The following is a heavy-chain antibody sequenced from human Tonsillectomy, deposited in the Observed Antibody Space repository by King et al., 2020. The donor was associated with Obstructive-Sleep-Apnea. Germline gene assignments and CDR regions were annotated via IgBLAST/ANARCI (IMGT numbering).Heavy chain of an antibody. CDR2: IYHSGST. CDR1: GYSISSGYY. V-gene: IGHV4-38-2*02. D-gene: IGHD3-10*01. J-gene: IGHJ4*02. CDR3: ARDASGSGSYYDDY. Sequence: VQLQESGPGLVKPSETLSLTCTVSGYSISSGYYWGWIRQPPGKGLEWIGSIYHSGSTYYNPSLKSRVTISVDTSKNQFSLKLSSVTAADTAVYYCARDASGSGSYYDDYWGQGTLVTVSS.